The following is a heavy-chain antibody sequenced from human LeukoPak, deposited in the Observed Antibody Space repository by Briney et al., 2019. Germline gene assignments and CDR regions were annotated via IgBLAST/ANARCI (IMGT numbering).Heavy chain of an antibody. D-gene: IGHD1-26*01. V-gene: IGHV3-66*01. Sequence: GGPLRLSCAASGFTVNSNYLSWVRQAPGKGLEWVSVICSDGATFYADSVKGRFTISRDSSKNTLYLQMNSLRAEDTAVYYCAKEVGATTGGVDYWGQGTLVTVSS. J-gene: IGHJ4*02. CDR2: ICSDGAT. CDR1: GFTVNSNY. CDR3: AKEVGATTGGVDY.